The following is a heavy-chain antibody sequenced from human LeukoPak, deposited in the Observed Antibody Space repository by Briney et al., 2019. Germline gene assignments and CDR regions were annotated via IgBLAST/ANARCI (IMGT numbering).Heavy chain of an antibody. CDR3: ARGHLGDLSLYGY. CDR2: IYYSGST. V-gene: IGHV4-30-4*01. J-gene: IGHJ4*02. D-gene: IGHD3-16*02. Sequence: SQTLSLTCTVSGASISSGDYFWSWIRQPPGAGLEWIGSIYYSGSTYDKPSLKSRVTISVDTSKNQFSLKLSSVTAADTAVYYCARGHLGDLSLYGYWGQGTLVTVSS. CDR1: GASISSGDYF.